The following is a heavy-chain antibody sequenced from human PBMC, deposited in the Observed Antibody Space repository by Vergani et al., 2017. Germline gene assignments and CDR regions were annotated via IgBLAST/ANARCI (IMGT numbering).Heavy chain of an antibody. Sequence: QVQLVESGGGVVQPGRSLRLSCAASGCTFSSYAMHWVRQAPGKGLEWVAVISYDGSNKYYADSVKGRFTISRDNSKNTLYLQMNSLGAEDTAVYYCARDIRRYCSSTSCWVTMDVWGKGTTVTVSS. D-gene: IGHD2-2*01. CDR1: GCTFSSYA. CDR2: ISYDGSNK. J-gene: IGHJ6*04. CDR3: ARDIRRYCSSTSCWVTMDV. V-gene: IGHV3-30-3*01.